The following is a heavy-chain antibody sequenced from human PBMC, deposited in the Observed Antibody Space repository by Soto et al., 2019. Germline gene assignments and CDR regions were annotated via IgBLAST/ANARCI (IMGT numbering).Heavy chain of an antibody. CDR1: GESFSSYY. CDR2: INQGGST. J-gene: IGHJ4*02. CDR3: ARIYYGSGSYTT. D-gene: IGHD3-10*01. Sequence: PSETLSLTCAVYGESFSSYYWSWNRQPPGKGPEWIGEINQGGSTNYNPSLKSRVTMSIDPSKNQFFLKLSSMTAADTAVYYCARIYYGSGSYTTWGQGTLVTVSS. V-gene: IGHV4-34*01.